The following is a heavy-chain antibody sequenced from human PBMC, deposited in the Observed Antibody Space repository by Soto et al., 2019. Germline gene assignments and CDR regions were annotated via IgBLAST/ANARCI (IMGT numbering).Heavy chain of an antibody. CDR3: AAHYGSGSLYAFDI. Sequence: QMQLVQSGPEGKKPGTSVKVSCKASGFTFTSSAMQWVRQARGQRLEWIGWIVVGSGNTNYAQKFQERVTITRDMSTSTAYMELSSLRSEDTAVYYCAAHYGSGSLYAFDIWGPRDNGHRLF. V-gene: IGHV1-58*02. J-gene: IGHJ3*02. CDR1: GFTFTSSA. CDR2: IVVGSGNT. D-gene: IGHD3-10*01.